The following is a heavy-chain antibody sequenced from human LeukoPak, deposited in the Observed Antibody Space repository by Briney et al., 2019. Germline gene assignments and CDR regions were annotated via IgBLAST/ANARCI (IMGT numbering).Heavy chain of an antibody. Sequence: GGSLRLSCAASGFTFSGSAMHWVRQASGKGLEWVGRIRSKANSYATAYAASVKGRFTISRDDSKNSLYLQMNSLKTEDTAVYYCASSDPTVTRAVDYWGQGTLVTVSS. CDR1: GFTFSGSA. CDR2: IRSKANSYAT. J-gene: IGHJ4*02. V-gene: IGHV3-73*01. D-gene: IGHD4-17*01. CDR3: ASSDPTVTRAVDY.